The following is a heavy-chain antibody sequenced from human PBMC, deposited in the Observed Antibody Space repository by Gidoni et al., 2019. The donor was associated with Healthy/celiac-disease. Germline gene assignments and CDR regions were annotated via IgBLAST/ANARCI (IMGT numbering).Heavy chain of an antibody. V-gene: IGHV2-5*01. CDR2: IYWNDDK. Sequence: HITLQESAPTLVQPPQTLTLSCTFPGFSLRTSGVGVGWIRHPPGKALEWLALIYWNDDKRYSPSLKSRLTITKDTSKNQVVLTMTNMDPVDTATYYCAHRMTTDFDYWGQGTLVTVSS. CDR3: AHRMTTDFDY. D-gene: IGHD4-17*01. J-gene: IGHJ4*02. CDR1: GFSLRTSGVG.